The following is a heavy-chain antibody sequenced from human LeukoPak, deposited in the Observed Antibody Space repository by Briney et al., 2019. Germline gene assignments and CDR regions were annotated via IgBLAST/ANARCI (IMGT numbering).Heavy chain of an antibody. Sequence: SETLSLTCAVYGGSFSGYYWSWIRQPPGKGLEWIGEINHSGSTNYNPSLKSRVTISVDTSKNQFSLKLSSVTPEDTAVYYCARGITVAGSLMYYFDYWGQGTLVTVSS. CDR2: INHSGST. V-gene: IGHV4-34*01. CDR1: GGSFSGYY. J-gene: IGHJ4*02. CDR3: ARGITVAGSLMYYFDY. D-gene: IGHD6-19*01.